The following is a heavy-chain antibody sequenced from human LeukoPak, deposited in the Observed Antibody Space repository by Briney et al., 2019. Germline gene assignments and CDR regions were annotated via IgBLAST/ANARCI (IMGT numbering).Heavy chain of an antibody. Sequence: ASVKVSCKSSENTFTAYYIHWVRQAPGQGLEWMGWINPKSGATKYAQKLQGRVTLTSDTSISTAYMELNSPRSDDTAVYYCARGLGFIVVVTSSPDAFDIWGQGTMVTVSS. CDR2: INPKSGAT. D-gene: IGHD2-21*02. V-gene: IGHV1-2*02. CDR3: ARGLGFIVVVTSSPDAFDI. J-gene: IGHJ3*02. CDR1: ENTFTAYY.